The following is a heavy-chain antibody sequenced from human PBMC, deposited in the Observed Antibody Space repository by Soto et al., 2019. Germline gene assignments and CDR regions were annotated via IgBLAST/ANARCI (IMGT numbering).Heavy chain of an antibody. CDR3: ARVRYNWNYGRYYYYYGMDV. J-gene: IGHJ6*02. D-gene: IGHD1-7*01. Sequence: PSETLSLTCAVYGGSFSGYYWSWIRQPPGKGLEWIGEINHSGSTNYNPSLKSRVTISVDTSKNQFSLKLSSVTAAGTAVYYCARVRYNWNYGRYYYYYGMDVWGQGTTVTVSS. CDR2: INHSGST. V-gene: IGHV4-34*01. CDR1: GGSFSGYY.